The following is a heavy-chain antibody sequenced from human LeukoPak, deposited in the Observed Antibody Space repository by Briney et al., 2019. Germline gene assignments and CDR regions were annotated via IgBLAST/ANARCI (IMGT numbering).Heavy chain of an antibody. CDR2: IGTAGDP. CDR1: GFTFDDYG. Sequence: GGSLRLSCAASGFTFDDYGMSWVRQAPGKGLEWVSAIGTAGDPYYPGSVKGRFTISRENAKNSLYLQMNSLRAGDTAVYYCARAAFSGSYYDYWGQGTLVTVSS. D-gene: IGHD1-26*01. J-gene: IGHJ4*02. CDR3: ARAAFSGSYYDY. V-gene: IGHV3-13*05.